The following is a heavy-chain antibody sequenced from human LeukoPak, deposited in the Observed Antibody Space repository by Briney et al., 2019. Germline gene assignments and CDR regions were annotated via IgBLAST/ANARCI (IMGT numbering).Heavy chain of an antibody. Sequence: ASVKVSCKASGYTFPSYGISWVRQAPGQGLEWMGWISPYNGNTNYEQKFQGRVTMTTDTSTSTAYMELRSLRSDDTAVYYCARPYDFWSGHDAFDIWGQGTMVTVSS. CDR1: GYTFPSYG. CDR2: ISPYNGNT. D-gene: IGHD3-3*01. J-gene: IGHJ3*02. V-gene: IGHV1-18*01. CDR3: ARPYDFWSGHDAFDI.